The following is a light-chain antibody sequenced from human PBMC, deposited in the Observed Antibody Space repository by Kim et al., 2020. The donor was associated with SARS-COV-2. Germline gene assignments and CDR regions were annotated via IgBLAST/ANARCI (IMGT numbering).Light chain of an antibody. CDR3: QQYGSSPCA. V-gene: IGKV3-20*01. CDR1: QSVTNNY. Sequence: EIVLTQSPGTLSLSPGERATLSCRASQSVTNNYLAWYQQKPGQAPRLLIYAASSRATGIPDRFSGGGSGTDFTLTISRLEPEDFAVYYCQQYGSSPCAFGPGTKVDIK. CDR2: AAS. J-gene: IGKJ3*01.